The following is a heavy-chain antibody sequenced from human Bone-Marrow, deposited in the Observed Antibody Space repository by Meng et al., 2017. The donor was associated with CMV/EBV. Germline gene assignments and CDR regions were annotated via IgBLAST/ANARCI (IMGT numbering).Heavy chain of an antibody. CDR3: AGGPYSSIH. J-gene: IGHJ4*02. V-gene: IGHV4-61*01. D-gene: IGHD6-13*01. CDR1: GGPITSSNSY. CDR2: IYYSGST. Sequence: GSLRLSCTVSGGPITSSNSYWSWIRQPPGKGLEWIGYIYYSGSTNYNPSLKSRVPISVDTSKNQFTRKLNSVTAADTAVYYCAGGPYSSIHWGQGTLVTVSS.